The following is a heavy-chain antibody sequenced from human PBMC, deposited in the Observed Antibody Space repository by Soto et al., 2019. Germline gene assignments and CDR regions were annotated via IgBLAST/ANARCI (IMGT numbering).Heavy chain of an antibody. J-gene: IGHJ6*02. V-gene: IGHV1-69*13. Sequence: ASVKVSCKPSGGTFSSSAISWVRQAPGQGLEWMGGIIPIFGTANYAQKFQGRVTIIADESTSTAYMELSSLRSEDTAVYYCASGGDYGSGSYYYYGMDVWGQGTTVTVSS. D-gene: IGHD3-10*01. CDR3: ASGGDYGSGSYYYYGMDV. CDR1: GGTFSSSA. CDR2: IIPIFGTA.